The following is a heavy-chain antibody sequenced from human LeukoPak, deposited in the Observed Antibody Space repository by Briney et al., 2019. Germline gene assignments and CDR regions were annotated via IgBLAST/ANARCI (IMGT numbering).Heavy chain of an antibody. CDR1: GYTLTELS. Sequence: SVKVSCKVSGYTLTELSMHWVRQAPGKGLEWMGGFDPEDGETIYAQKFQGRVTMTEDTSTDTAYMELSSLRSEDTAVYYCATGPSGQLLSFRIDYWGQGTLVTVSS. CDR3: ATGPSGQLLSFRIDY. V-gene: IGHV1-24*01. D-gene: IGHD2-2*01. J-gene: IGHJ4*02. CDR2: FDPEDGET.